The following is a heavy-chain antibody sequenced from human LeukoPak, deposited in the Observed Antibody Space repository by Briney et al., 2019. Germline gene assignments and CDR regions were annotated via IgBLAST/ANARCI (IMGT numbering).Heavy chain of an antibody. CDR2: IWYDGSNK. CDR1: GFTFSSYG. J-gene: IGHJ4*02. D-gene: IGHD3-22*01. CDR3: AKDGGYYDSSGYQFDY. V-gene: IGHV3-33*06. Sequence: PGGFLRLSCAASGFTFSSYGMHWVRQAPGKGLEWVAVIWYDGSNKYYADSVKGRFTISRDNSKSTLYLQMNSLRAEDTAVYYCAKDGGYYDSSGYQFDYWGQGTLVTVSS.